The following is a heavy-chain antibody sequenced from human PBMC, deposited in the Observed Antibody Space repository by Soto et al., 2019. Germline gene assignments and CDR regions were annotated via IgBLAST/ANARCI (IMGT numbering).Heavy chain of an antibody. D-gene: IGHD3-10*01. CDR2: ISADNGNT. CDR1: GYSFTSYG. J-gene: IGHJ6*02. CDR3: ARDNGFGESDV. Sequence: QVQLVQSGAEVKKPGASVKVSCKASGYSFTSYGISWVRQAPGQGLEWMGWISADNGNTNYAQKLQGRVTMTTETSTSTAYMALRSLRSDDTAVYYCARDNGFGESDVWGQGTTVTVSS. V-gene: IGHV1-18*01.